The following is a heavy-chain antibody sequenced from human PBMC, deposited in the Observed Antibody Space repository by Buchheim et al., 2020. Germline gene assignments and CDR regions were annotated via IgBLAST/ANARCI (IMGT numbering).Heavy chain of an antibody. Sequence: VQLVESGGGLVQTGGSLRLSCAASGFTFKTYEMNWVRQAPGKGLEWISYINSAGTINYADSVKGRFTISRDNAKNSLYLQMNRLQDEDTAVYYCTRSGVWGQGTL. V-gene: IGHV3-48*03. CDR1: GFTFKTYE. J-gene: IGHJ4*02. D-gene: IGHD3-3*01. CDR2: INSAGTI. CDR3: TRSGV.